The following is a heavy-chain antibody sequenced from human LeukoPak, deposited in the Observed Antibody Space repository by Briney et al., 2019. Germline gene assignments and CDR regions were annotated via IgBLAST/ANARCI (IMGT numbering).Heavy chain of an antibody. CDR2: ISGSGGST. CDR3: AMDIVVVPAATHFDY. CDR1: GFTFSSYA. D-gene: IGHD2-2*03. V-gene: IGHV3-23*01. J-gene: IGHJ4*02. Sequence: GGSLRLSCAASGFTFSSYAMSWVRQAPGKGLEWVSAISGSGGSTYYADSVKGRFTISRDNSKNTLYLQMNSLRAEDTAVYYCAMDIVVVPAATHFDYWGQGTLVTVSS.